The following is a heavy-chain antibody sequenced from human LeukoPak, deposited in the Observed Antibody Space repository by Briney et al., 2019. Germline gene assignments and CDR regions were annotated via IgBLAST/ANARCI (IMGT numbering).Heavy chain of an antibody. V-gene: IGHV4-30-4*01. J-gene: IGHJ5*02. CDR3: AREGGYYGSGSLNWFDP. Sequence: SETLSLTCTVSGGSISSGDYSWSWIRQPPGKGLEWTGYIYYSGSTYYNPSLKSRVTISVDTSKNQFSLKLSSVTAADTAVYYCAREGGYYGSGSLNWFDPWGQGTLVTVSS. D-gene: IGHD3-10*01. CDR2: IYYSGST. CDR1: GGSISSGDYS.